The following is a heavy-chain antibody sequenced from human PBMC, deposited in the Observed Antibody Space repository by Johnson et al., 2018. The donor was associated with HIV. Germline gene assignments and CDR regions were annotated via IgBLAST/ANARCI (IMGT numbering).Heavy chain of an antibody. CDR2: IAHDESIT. CDR3: AKDDNLCYWYSDAFDF. CDR1: GFTFADYG. V-gene: IGHV3-30*02. Sequence: QMLLVESGGGVVQPGGSLRLSCAASGFTFADYGMHWVRQPPGKGLEWVAFIAHDESITHYADSVKGRFTMSRDNSKNTLYLHMKSLRPEDTSIYYCAKDDNLCYWYSDAFDFCGQGTVVPVSS. D-gene: IGHD2-15*01. J-gene: IGHJ3*01.